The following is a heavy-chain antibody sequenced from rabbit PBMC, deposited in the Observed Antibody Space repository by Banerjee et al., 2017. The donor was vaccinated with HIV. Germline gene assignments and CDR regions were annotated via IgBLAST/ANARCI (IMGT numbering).Heavy chain of an antibody. Sequence: QSLEESGGDLVKPGGSLTLTCKASGFTFNNYWIYWVRQAPGKGLEWIGSIYTGSGSTYYASWAKGRFTISKTSSTTVTLQMTSLTAADTATYFCARVVSSYYWDLWGPGTLVTVS. D-gene: IGHD8-1*01. J-gene: IGHJ4*01. CDR3: ARVVSSYYWDL. V-gene: IGHV1S40*01. CDR2: IYTGSGST. CDR1: GFTFNNYW.